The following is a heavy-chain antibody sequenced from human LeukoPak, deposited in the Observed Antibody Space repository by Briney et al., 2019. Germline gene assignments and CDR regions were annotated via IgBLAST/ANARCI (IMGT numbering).Heavy chain of an antibody. J-gene: IGHJ4*02. Sequence: GGSLRLSCEASGLPFKNYWMSWVRQAPGKGLEWVAVIWYDGSNKYYADSVKGRFTISRDNAKKSLYLQMNSLRAEDTAVYYCAPPTPAGTDYWGQGTLVTVSS. V-gene: IGHV3-33*03. D-gene: IGHD6-19*01. CDR3: APPTPAGTDY. CDR2: IWYDGSNK. CDR1: GLPFKNYW.